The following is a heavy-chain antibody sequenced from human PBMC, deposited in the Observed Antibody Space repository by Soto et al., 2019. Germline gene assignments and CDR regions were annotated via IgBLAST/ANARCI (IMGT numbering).Heavy chain of an antibody. Sequence: QVQLVQSGAEVKKPGASVKVSCKASGYSFTSHGISWVRQAPGQGLEWMGWISAYNGNTNYAQKRQGRVTMTTDTSTSTAYRELRSLRSDDTAVYSCARDNGFGESDVWGQGTTVTVSS. D-gene: IGHD3-10*01. CDR3: ARDNGFGESDV. CDR1: GYSFTSHG. V-gene: IGHV1-18*01. CDR2: ISAYNGNT. J-gene: IGHJ6*02.